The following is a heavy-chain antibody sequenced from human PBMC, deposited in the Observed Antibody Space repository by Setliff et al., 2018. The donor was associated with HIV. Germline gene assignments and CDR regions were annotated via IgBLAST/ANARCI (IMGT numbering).Heavy chain of an antibody. CDR1: GGTFSSYA. Sequence: SVKVSCKASGGTFSSYAISWVRQAPGQGLEWMGGIIPILGIANYAQKFQGRVTITADKSTSTAYMELSSLRSGDTAVYHCARSPGDYLFDYWGQGTLVTVSS. V-gene: IGHV1-69*10. CDR2: IIPILGIA. J-gene: IGHJ4*02. CDR3: ARSPGDYLFDY. D-gene: IGHD4-17*01.